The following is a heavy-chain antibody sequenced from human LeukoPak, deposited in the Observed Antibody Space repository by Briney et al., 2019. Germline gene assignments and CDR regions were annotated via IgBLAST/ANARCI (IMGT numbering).Heavy chain of an antibody. V-gene: IGHV1-2*02. D-gene: IGHD2-21*02. Sequence: EASVKVSCKASGYTFTDYYMHWVRQAPGQGLEWMGWINPNSGGTNYAQKFQGRITMTRDTSISTAYMELSRLRSDDTAVYYCVRELISGDWTWDIWGQGTMVTVSS. J-gene: IGHJ3*02. CDR3: VRELISGDWTWDI. CDR2: INPNSGGT. CDR1: GYTFTDYY.